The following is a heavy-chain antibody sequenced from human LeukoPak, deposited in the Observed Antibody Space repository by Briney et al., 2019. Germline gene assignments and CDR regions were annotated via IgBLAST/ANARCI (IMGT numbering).Heavy chain of an antibody. CDR1: GFTFSSYA. CDR3: AKLQYYYGSGSGFDP. Sequence: GGSLRLSCAASGFTFSSYAMSWVRQAPGKGLEWVSAISGSGDSTYYADSVKGRFTISRDNSKNTLYLQMNSLRAEDTAVYYCAKLQYYYGSGSGFDPWGQGTLVTVSS. CDR2: ISGSGDST. V-gene: IGHV3-23*01. D-gene: IGHD3-10*01. J-gene: IGHJ5*02.